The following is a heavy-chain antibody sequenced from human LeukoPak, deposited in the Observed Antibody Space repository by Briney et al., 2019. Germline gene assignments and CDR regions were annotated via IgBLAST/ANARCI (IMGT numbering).Heavy chain of an antibody. CDR1: AFTFSSYS. D-gene: IGHD3-22*01. Sequence: GGSLRLSCAASAFTFSSYSMNWVRQAPGKGLEWVSYISSSSSSIYYADSVKGRFTISRDNAKNSLYLQMNSLRAEDTAVYYCARTFISYYYDSSGYKLGYGMDVWGQGTTVTVSS. J-gene: IGHJ6*02. CDR2: ISSSSSSI. CDR3: ARTFISYYYDSSGYKLGYGMDV. V-gene: IGHV3-48*01.